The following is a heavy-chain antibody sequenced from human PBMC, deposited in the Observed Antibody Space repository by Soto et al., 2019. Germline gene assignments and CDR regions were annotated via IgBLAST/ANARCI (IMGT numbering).Heavy chain of an antibody. D-gene: IGHD3-10*01. CDR3: ARDRITMVRGVKINWFDP. Sequence: ASVKVSCKASGYTFTSYAMHWVRQAPGQRLEWMGWINAGNGNTKYSQKSQGRVTITRDTSASTAYMELSSLRSEDTAVYYCARDRITMVRGVKINWFDPWGQGTLVTVSS. CDR2: INAGNGNT. V-gene: IGHV1-3*01. J-gene: IGHJ5*02. CDR1: GYTFTSYA.